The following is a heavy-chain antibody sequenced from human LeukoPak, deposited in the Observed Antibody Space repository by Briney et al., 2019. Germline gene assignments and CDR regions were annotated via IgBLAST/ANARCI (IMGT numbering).Heavy chain of an antibody. CDR3: ARHSPGYSSSWYSDY. CDR1: GGSISSYY. D-gene: IGHD6-13*01. V-gene: IGHV4-34*01. J-gene: IGHJ4*02. Sequence: SETLSLTCTVSGGSISSYYWSWIRQPPGKGLEWIGEINHSGSTNYNPSLKSRVTISVDTSKNQFSLKLSSVTAADTAVYYCARHSPGYSSSWYSDYWGQGTLVTVSS. CDR2: INHSGST.